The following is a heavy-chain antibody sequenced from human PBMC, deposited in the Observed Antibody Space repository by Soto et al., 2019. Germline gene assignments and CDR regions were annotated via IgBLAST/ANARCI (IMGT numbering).Heavy chain of an antibody. J-gene: IGHJ4*02. CDR3: AREPNYFDY. CDR1: VKTFPSMV. CDR2: ISAYNGNT. Sequence: QVQLVQSGAEVKKPGAQGKAPSRPPVKTFPSMVSTGCGQAPGQGLEWMGWISAYNGNTKYVQKLQGRVTMTTDTSTSTAYMELRSLRSDDTAVYYCAREPNYFDYWGQGTLVTVSS. V-gene: IGHV1-18*01.